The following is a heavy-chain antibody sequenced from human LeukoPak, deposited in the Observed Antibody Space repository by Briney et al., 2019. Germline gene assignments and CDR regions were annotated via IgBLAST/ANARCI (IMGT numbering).Heavy chain of an antibody. V-gene: IGHV3-74*01. CDR3: ARERDGDHTPDY. CDR1: GFTFSSYW. CDR2: INTDGSST. J-gene: IGHJ4*02. D-gene: IGHD4-17*01. Sequence: GGSLRLSCAASGFTFSSYWMHWVRQAPGKGLVWVSRINTDGSSTSYADSVKGRFTISRDNAKNTLYLQMNSLRAEDTAVYYCARERDGDHTPDYWGQGTLVTVSS.